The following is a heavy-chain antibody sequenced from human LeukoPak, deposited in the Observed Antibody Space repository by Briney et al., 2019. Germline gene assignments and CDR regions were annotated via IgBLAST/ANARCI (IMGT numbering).Heavy chain of an antibody. D-gene: IGHD4-11*01. V-gene: IGHV3-48*01. Sequence: GGSLRLSCAVSGFTLSNYSMNWVRQAPGKGLEWISYISGSGFTIHYADSVKGRFTISRDNAKNSLYLQMNSLRAEDTAVYYCARGVPKTSYYYYYMDVWGKGTTVTVSS. J-gene: IGHJ6*03. CDR1: GFTLSNYS. CDR2: ISGSGFTI. CDR3: ARGVPKTSYYYYYMDV.